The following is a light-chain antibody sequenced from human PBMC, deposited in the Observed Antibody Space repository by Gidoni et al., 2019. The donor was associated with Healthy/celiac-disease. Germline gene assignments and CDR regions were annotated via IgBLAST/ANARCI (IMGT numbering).Light chain of an antibody. V-gene: IGKV3-15*01. CDR3: QQYNNWPAPT. CDR1: QSVSSN. J-gene: IGKJ4*01. Sequence: EIVMTQSPATLSVSPGERATLSCRASQSVSSNLAWYQQKPGQAPRLLIYGASTRATGIPARFSGSGSGTAFTLTISSLQSEDFAVYYCQQYNNWPAPTFXGXTKVEIK. CDR2: GAS.